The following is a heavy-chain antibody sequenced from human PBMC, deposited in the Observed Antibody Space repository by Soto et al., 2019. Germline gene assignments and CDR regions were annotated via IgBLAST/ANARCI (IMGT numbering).Heavy chain of an antibody. D-gene: IGHD4-4*01. CDR1: GGSFSGYY. J-gene: IGHJ6*03. V-gene: IGHV4-34*01. CDR3: ARGYRGYYYYYMDV. CDR2: INHSGST. Sequence: QVQLQQWGAGLLKPSETLSLTCAVYGGSFSGYYWSWIRQPPGKGLEWIGEINHSGSTNYNPSLKSRVTISVDTSKNQFSLKLSSVTAADTAVYYCARGYRGYYYYYMDVWGKGTAVTVSS.